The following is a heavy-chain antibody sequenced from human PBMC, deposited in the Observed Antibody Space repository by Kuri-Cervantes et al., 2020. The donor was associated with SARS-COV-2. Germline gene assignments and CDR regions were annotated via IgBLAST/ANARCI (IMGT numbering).Heavy chain of an antibody. V-gene: IGHV3-48*02. CDR1: GLTFSSRS. Sequence: GESLKISCAVSGLTFSSRSMNWVRQAPGMGLEWVSHIDASGKSRYYIDSVQGRFTISRDNARNSLYLQMNSLTEEDTAEYYCSTTWDHWGQGTLVTVSS. CDR2: IDASGKSR. D-gene: IGHD1-14*01. J-gene: IGHJ4*02. CDR3: STTWDH.